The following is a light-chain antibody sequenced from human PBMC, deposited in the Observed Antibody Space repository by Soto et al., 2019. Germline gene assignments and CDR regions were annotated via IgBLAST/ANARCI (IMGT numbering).Light chain of an antibody. V-gene: IGLV2-14*01. CDR1: SSDVGGYNY. Sequence: QSVLTQPASVSGSPGQSITISCTGTSSDVGGYNYVSWYQQHPVKAPKLMIYDVTNRPSGVSDRFSGSKSGNTASLTISGLQAEDEADYYCSSYTSSSTPCVFGTAFKVIV. CDR3: SSYTSSSTPCV. CDR2: DVT. J-gene: IGLJ1*01.